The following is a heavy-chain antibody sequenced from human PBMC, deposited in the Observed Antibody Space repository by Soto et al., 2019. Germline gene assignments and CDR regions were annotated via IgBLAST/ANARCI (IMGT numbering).Heavy chain of an antibody. D-gene: IGHD6-6*01. V-gene: IGHV4-39*01. J-gene: IGHJ4*02. CDR3: ARSTIAPRLFMYPFDS. CDR2: IYYDGNT. CDR1: GDSITSSSYY. Sequence: QKQLQESGPGLVKPSETLSLTCTVSGDSITSSSYYWGWIRQPPGKGLECIGNIYYDGNTYYNPSLKRRVTISLDTSKNQFSLRLNSVTAADTAVYYCARSTIAPRLFMYPFDSWGQGTLVTVSS.